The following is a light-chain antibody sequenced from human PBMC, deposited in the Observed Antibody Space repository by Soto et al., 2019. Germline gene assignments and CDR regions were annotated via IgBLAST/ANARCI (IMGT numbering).Light chain of an antibody. CDR1: SSNIGSNY. Sequence: QSVLTQPPSASGTPGQRVTISCCGSSSNIGSNYVYWYQQLPGTAPKLLIYRNNQRPSGVPDRFSGSKSGTSASLAISGLRSEDEANYYCAAWVDSLSGVVFGGGTKLTVL. CDR3: AAWVDSLSGVV. V-gene: IGLV1-47*01. J-gene: IGLJ2*01. CDR2: RNN.